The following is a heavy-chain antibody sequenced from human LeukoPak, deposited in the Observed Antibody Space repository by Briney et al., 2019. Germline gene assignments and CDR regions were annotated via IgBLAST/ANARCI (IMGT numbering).Heavy chain of an antibody. V-gene: IGHV3-7*01. CDR3: ASSRITTFGAD. J-gene: IGHJ4*02. CDR1: GFTLSSYW. Sequence: TGGSLRLSCAASGFTLSSYWMSWVRQAPGKGLEWVANIKQDGSEKYYVDSVKGRFTISRDNAKNSLYLQMNSLRAEDTAVYYCASSRITTFGADWGQGTLVTVSS. D-gene: IGHD3-3*01. CDR2: IKQDGSEK.